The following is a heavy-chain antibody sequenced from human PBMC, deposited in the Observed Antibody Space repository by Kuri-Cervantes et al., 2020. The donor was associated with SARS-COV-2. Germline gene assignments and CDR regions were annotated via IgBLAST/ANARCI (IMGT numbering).Heavy chain of an antibody. V-gene: IGHV1-69*05. Sequence: SSVQVSCKASGATLRNYAISWVRQAPGQGLEWMGGIIPMFDSLNYAQKFQGRVTLTTDESTSTAYMELSSLTSEDTAVYYCARDYYGSGSYYPVYWGQGTLVTVSS. J-gene: IGHJ4*02. D-gene: IGHD3-10*01. CDR1: GATLRNYA. CDR2: IIPMFDSL. CDR3: ARDYYGSGSYYPVY.